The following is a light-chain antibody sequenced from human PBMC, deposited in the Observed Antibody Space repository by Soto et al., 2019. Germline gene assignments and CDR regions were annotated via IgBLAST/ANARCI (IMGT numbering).Light chain of an antibody. CDR1: QNVNSRY. CDR2: GAS. CDR3: QQCGSSPLT. Sequence: DIGLTQSPVTLSVSPGERVTLSCRASQNVNSRYLAWYQQKPGQAPRLLIYGASTRATGVPDRFSGSGSGTDFTLTISRLHPEDFAMYYCQQCGSSPLTFGGGTKVDIK. J-gene: IGKJ4*01. V-gene: IGKV3-20*01.